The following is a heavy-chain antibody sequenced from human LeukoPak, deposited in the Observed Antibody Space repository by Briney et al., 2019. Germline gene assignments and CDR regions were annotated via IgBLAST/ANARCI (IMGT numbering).Heavy chain of an antibody. CDR1: GFTFSSYA. J-gene: IGHJ4*02. Sequence: PGGSLRLSCAASGFTFSSYAMSWVRQAPGKGLEWVSAISGSGGSTYYADSVKGRFTISRDNSKNTLYLQMNSLRAEDTAVYYCAKETYYYGSGSYYLYYFDYRGQGTLVTVSS. D-gene: IGHD3-10*01. CDR2: ISGSGGST. CDR3: AKETYYYGSGSYYLYYFDY. V-gene: IGHV3-23*01.